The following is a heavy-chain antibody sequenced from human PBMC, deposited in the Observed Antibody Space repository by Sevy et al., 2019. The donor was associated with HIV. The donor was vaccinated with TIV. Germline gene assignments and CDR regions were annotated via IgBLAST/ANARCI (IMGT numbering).Heavy chain of an antibody. J-gene: IGHJ3*02. Sequence: SETLSLTCTVSGGSISSYYWSWIRQPPGKGLEWIGYIYYSGSTNYNPCLKSRVTISVDTSKNQFSLKLSSVTAADTAVYYCARERGIMIVGDAFDIWGQGTMVTVSS. D-gene: IGHD3-22*01. CDR3: ARERGIMIVGDAFDI. CDR1: GGSISSYY. CDR2: IYYSGST. V-gene: IGHV4-59*01.